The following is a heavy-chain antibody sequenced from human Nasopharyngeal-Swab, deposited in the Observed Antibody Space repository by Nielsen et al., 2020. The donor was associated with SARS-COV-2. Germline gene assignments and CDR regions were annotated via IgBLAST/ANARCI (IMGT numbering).Heavy chain of an antibody. V-gene: IGHV3-30*18. CDR1: GFTFSLYG. CDR3: AKSGSGSYHAPFDY. D-gene: IGHD3-10*01. CDR2: ISYDGSNK. Sequence: GESLKISCASSGFTFSLYGMHWVRQAPGKGLEWVTVISYDGSNKYYADSVKGRFTISRDNSKNTLYLQMNSLRAEDTAVYYCAKSGSGSYHAPFDYWGQGTLVTVSS. J-gene: IGHJ4*02.